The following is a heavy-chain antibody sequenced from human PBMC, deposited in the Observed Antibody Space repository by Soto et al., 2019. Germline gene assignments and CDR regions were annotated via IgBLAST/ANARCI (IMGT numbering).Heavy chain of an antibody. J-gene: IGHJ3*02. Sequence: ASVKVSCKASGGTFSSYTISWVRQAPGQGLEWMGRIIPILGIANYAQKFQGRVTITRDTSASTAYMELSSLRSEDTAVYYCARGASMVRGVILDAFDIWGQGTMVTVSS. CDR2: IIPILGIA. D-gene: IGHD3-10*01. V-gene: IGHV1-69*02. CDR1: GGTFSSYT. CDR3: ARGASMVRGVILDAFDI.